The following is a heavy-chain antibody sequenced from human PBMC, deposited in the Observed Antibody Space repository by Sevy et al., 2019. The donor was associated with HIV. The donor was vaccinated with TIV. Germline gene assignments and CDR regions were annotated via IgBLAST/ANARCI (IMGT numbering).Heavy chain of an antibody. Sequence: GGSLRLSCAASGFTFSSYEMNWVRQAPGKGLEWVSYITNSGSAEYYSDSVRGRFTISRDNTKNSLYLQMNGLRAEDTALYYCARDLPPSATTVAHFDYWGRGTLVTVSS. J-gene: IGHJ4*02. CDR2: ITNSGSAE. V-gene: IGHV3-48*03. CDR3: ARDLPPSATTVAHFDY. CDR1: GFTFSSYE. D-gene: IGHD4-17*01.